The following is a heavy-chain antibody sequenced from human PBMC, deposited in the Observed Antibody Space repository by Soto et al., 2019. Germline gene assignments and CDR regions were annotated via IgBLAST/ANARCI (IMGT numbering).Heavy chain of an antibody. J-gene: IGHJ4*02. CDR2: MNPNSGNT. D-gene: IGHD3-3*01. Sequence: ASVKVSCKASGYTFTSNDINWVRQATGQGLEWMGWMNPNSGNTGYAQKFQGRVTMTRNTSISTAYMELSSLRSEDTAVYYCARGYDFWSGYGFDYWGQGTLVTVSS. CDR1: GYTFTSND. V-gene: IGHV1-8*01. CDR3: ARGYDFWSGYGFDY.